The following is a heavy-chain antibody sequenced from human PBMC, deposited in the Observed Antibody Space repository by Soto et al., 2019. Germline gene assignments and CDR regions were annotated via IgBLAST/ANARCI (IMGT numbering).Heavy chain of an antibody. CDR3: ASNLYGDYYYGMDV. CDR1: GGSISSGDYY. V-gene: IGHV4-30-4*01. D-gene: IGHD4-17*01. Sequence: SETLSLTCTVSGGSISSGDYYWSWIRQPPGKGLEWIGYIYYSGSTYYNPSLKSRVTISVDTSKNQFSLKLSSVTAADTAVYYCASNLYGDYYYGMDVWGQGTTVTVSS. J-gene: IGHJ6*02. CDR2: IYYSGST.